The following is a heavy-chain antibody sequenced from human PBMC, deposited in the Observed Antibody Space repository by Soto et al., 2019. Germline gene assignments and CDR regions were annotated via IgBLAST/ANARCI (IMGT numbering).Heavy chain of an antibody. CDR2: ISWNSGSI. CDR3: AKDLGNDYSNYYYYYGMDV. J-gene: IGHJ6*02. V-gene: IGHV3-9*01. D-gene: IGHD4-4*01. CDR1: GFTFDDYA. Sequence: GGSLRLSCAASGFTFDDYAMHWVRQAPGKGLEWVSGISWNSGSIGYADSVKGRFTISRDNAKNSLYLQMNSLRAEDTALYYCAKDLGNDYSNYYYYYGMDVWGQGTTVTVSS.